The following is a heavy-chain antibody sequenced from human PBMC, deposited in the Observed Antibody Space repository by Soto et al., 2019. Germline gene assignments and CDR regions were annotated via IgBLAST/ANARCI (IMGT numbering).Heavy chain of an antibody. CDR3: ARGSGGYSYYGVDV. Sequence: SVGSLRLSCAASGFIFSGYAMHWVRQAPGKGLQWVALISYDGSNKYYADSVKGRFTISRDSSKNTMYLQMNSLRAEDTAVFYCARGSGGYSYYGVDVWGQGTTVTVSS. CDR1: GFIFSGYA. V-gene: IGHV3-30-3*01. J-gene: IGHJ6*02. CDR2: ISYDGSNK. D-gene: IGHD3-16*01.